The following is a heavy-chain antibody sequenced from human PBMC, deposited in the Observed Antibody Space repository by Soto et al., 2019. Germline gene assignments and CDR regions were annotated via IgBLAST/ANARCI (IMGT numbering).Heavy chain of an antibody. V-gene: IGHV3-23*01. D-gene: IGHD3-22*01. CDR2: ISGSGDNT. CDR1: KLTYSDYA. J-gene: IGHJ4*02. Sequence: GGSLRLSSEASKLTYSDYAVTWVRQAPGKGLEWVASISGSGDNTYYADSVKGRFAISRDNSKSTLYLQMNSLRGDDAAIYYCATDPNFYDDSAYFTSRWFDNWGQGTQVTVSS. CDR3: ATDPNFYDDSAYFTSRWFDN.